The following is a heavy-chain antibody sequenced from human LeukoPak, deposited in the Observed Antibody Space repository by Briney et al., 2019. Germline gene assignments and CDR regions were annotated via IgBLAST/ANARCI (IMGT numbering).Heavy chain of an antibody. V-gene: IGHV3-48*01. CDR2: ISSSSTTI. J-gene: IGHJ4*02. Sequence: GGSLRLSCAASGFTFSSYVMHWVRQAPGKGLEWVSYISSSSTTIYYADSVKGRFTIPRDNAKNSLYLQMNSLRVEDTAVYYCARDSYGSADYWGQGTLVTVSS. CDR3: ARDSYGSADY. D-gene: IGHD3-10*01. CDR1: GFTFSSYV.